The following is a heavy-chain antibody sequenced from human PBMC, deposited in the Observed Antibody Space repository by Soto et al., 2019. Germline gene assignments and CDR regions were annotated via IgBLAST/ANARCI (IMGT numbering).Heavy chain of an antibody. Sequence: HVQLQESGPGLVKPSETLSLTCSVSGGSMSGNYWSWIRQSPGQGLEWIGYVYYSGTTSYNPSLKTRVTISLDTSKNHFSLKLTSVTAADTAVYYCGRGGWSIDYWGQGTLVTVSS. D-gene: IGHD2-15*01. V-gene: IGHV4-59*01. CDR1: GGSMSGNY. CDR2: VYYSGTT. CDR3: GRGGWSIDY. J-gene: IGHJ4*02.